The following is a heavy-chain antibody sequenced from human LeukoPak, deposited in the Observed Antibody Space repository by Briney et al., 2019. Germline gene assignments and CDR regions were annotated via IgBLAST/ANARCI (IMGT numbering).Heavy chain of an antibody. J-gene: IGHJ4*02. CDR3: AIFQGTYGDNDNDY. D-gene: IGHD4-17*01. CDR2: IIPILGIA. CDR1: GGTFSSYA. V-gene: IGHV1-69*04. Sequence: SVKVSCKASGGTFSSYAISWVRQAPGQGLEWMGRIIPILGIANYAQKFQGRVTITADDSTSTSYMVVSSLRSEDTAVYYCAIFQGTYGDNDNDYWGQGTLVTVSS.